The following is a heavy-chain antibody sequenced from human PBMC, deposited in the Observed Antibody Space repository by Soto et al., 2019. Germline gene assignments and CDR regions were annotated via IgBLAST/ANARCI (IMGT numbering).Heavy chain of an antibody. CDR1: GFTFSSYA. V-gene: IGHV3-64D*06. J-gene: IGHJ6*02. CDR2: ISSNGGST. CDR3: YAMGLDGMDV. D-gene: IGHD1-1*01. Sequence: PGGSLILSCSASGFTFSSYAMHWVRQAPGKGLEYVSAISSNGGSTYYAYSVKGRFNISRDNSKNTLYLQMSSLRAEDTAVYYCYAMGLDGMDVWGQGTTVTVS.